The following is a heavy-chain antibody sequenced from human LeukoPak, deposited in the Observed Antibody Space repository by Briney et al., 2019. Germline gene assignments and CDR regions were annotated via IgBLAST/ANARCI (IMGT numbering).Heavy chain of an antibody. CDR3: ARRNYDYVWGSYRYVY. CDR2: ISAYNGNT. V-gene: IGHV1-18*01. Sequence: GASVKVSCKASGYTFTSYGISWVRQAPGQGLEWMGWISAYNGNTNYAQKLQGRVTMTTDTSTSTAYMELRSLRSDDTAVYYCARRNYDYVWGSYRYVYWGQGTLVTVSS. J-gene: IGHJ4*02. CDR1: GYTFTSYG. D-gene: IGHD3-16*02.